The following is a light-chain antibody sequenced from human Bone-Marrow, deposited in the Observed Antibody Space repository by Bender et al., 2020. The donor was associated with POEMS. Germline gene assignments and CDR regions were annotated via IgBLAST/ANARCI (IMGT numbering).Light chain of an antibody. CDR1: SSNFGNNA. Sequence: QSVLTQPPSASGTPGQSVTISCSGTSSNFGNNAANWYQHVPGTAPKLLIYSNNQRPSGVPDRFPASTAGPSASLTISGLHSDDEADYYYSSWDDSLNGWVFGGGTKLTVL. CDR2: SNN. CDR3: SSWDDSLNGWV. V-gene: IGLV1-44*01. J-gene: IGLJ3*02.